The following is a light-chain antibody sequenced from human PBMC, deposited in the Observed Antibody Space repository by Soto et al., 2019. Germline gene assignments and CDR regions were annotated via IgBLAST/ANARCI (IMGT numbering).Light chain of an antibody. V-gene: IGLV2-14*01. CDR3: CSYTTSSTLV. J-gene: IGLJ1*01. Sequence: QSVLTQPASVSGSPGQSITISCTGSSTDVGGYNYVSWYQQHPGKAPKVMIYEVSNRPSGVSNRFSGSKSGNTASLTISGLRAEDEADYFCCSYTTSSTLVCGTGTKVTVL. CDR1: STDVGGYNY. CDR2: EVS.